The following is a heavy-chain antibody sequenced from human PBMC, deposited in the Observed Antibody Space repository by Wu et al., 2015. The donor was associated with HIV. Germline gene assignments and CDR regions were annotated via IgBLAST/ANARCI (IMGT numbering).Heavy chain of an antibody. D-gene: IGHD6-13*01. V-gene: IGHV1-69*12. J-gene: IGHJ6*03. CDR2: IIPIFGTA. CDR1: GGTFSSYA. CDR3: ASAGIAAAGTEGFSLTHRARKNTYYYYYMDV. Sequence: QVQLVQSGAEVKKPGSSVKVSCKASGGTFSSYAISWVRQAPGQGLEWMGGIIPIFGTANYAQKFQGRVTITADESTSTAYMELSSLRSEDTAVYYCASAGIAAAGTEGFSLTHRARKNTYYYYYMDVVGRKGTDGHRLL.